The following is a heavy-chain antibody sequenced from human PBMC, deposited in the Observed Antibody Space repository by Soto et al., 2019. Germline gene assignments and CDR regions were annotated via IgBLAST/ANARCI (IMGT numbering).Heavy chain of an antibody. CDR1: GYTFISYG. Sequence: QVQLVQSGPEVKKPGASVKVSCQASGYTFISYGINWVRQAPGQGLEWMGWVNIYNDKTNYAQKFQGRVTMTTDTSTSTAYLELKSLRSDDTAVYYCARERGGYSYGDCWGQGTLVTVPS. CDR2: VNIYNDKT. V-gene: IGHV1-18*01. CDR3: ARERGGYSYGDC. D-gene: IGHD5-18*01. J-gene: IGHJ4*02.